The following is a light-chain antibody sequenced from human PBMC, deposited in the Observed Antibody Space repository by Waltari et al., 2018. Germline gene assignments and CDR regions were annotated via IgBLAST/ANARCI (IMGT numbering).Light chain of an antibody. V-gene: IGKV1-5*01. CDR2: DAS. CDR1: QSISAW. Sequence: DIQMTQSPSTLSASVGDRVTITCRASQSISAWLAWYQLRPGKAPKLLISDASILERGVPSRFSGSGSGTEFTLTISSLQPDDFATYYCQQYDFYSLTFGGGTRVEIK. J-gene: IGKJ4*01. CDR3: QQYDFYSLT.